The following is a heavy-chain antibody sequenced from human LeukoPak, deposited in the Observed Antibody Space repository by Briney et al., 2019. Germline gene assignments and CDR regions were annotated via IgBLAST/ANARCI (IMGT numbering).Heavy chain of an antibody. J-gene: IGHJ3*02. D-gene: IGHD1-1*01. CDR3: PTGGADTGRFDI. Sequence: GGALRLSCAASGFTFSNGWLIWVRQAPAEAREWVGRIKSKIDRETTDSAAPVKGRFTIQRDDSKNTLYLQMSSLKTEATAVYYCPTGGADTGRFDIWGQGTMVRVSS. CDR2: IKSKIDRETT. CDR1: GFTFSNGW. V-gene: IGHV3-15*01.